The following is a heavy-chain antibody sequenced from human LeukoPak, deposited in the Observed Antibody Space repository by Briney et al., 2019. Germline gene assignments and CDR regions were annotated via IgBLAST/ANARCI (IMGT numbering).Heavy chain of an antibody. V-gene: IGHV4-59*12. J-gene: IGHJ4*02. Sequence: PSKTLSLTCTVSGGSISSYYWSWIRQPPGKGLEWIGYIYHSGSTYYNPSLKSRVTISVDRSKNQFSLKLSSVTAADTAVYYCARAIRPMVRGEEDWGQGTLVTVSS. D-gene: IGHD3-10*01. CDR2: IYHSGST. CDR1: GGSISSYY. CDR3: ARAIRPMVRGEED.